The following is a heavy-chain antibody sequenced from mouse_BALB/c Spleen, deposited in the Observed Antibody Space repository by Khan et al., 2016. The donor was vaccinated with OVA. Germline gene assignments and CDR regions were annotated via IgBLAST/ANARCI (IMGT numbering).Heavy chain of an antibody. V-gene: IGHV6-6*02. CDR3: WILL. CDR1: GFTFSNYW. CDR2: IRLKSDDYVT. J-gene: IGHJ2*01. Sequence: EVELVESGGGLVQPGGSMKLSCVASGFTFSNYWMNWVRQSPEKGLEWVAEIRLKSDDYVTHYAESVKGWFTISRDDSKSIVDLQMNNLRAEDTGIYYCWILLWGQGTTLTVSS.